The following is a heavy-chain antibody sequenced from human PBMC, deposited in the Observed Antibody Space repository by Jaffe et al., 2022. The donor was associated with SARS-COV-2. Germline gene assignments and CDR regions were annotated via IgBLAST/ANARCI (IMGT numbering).Heavy chain of an antibody. CDR2: IKLDGSQK. D-gene: IGHD5-18*01. J-gene: IGHJ5*02. CDR1: GFTFSSYW. V-gene: IGHV3-7*03. Sequence: EVQLVESGGGLVQPGGSLRLSCAASGFTFSSYWMTWVRQTAGKGLEWVANIKLDGSQKYYVDSVKGRFTISRDNAKDSLYLQMNSLRAEDTAVYYCARGSAYSPNWFDPWGQGTLVTVSS. CDR3: ARGSAYSPNWFDP.